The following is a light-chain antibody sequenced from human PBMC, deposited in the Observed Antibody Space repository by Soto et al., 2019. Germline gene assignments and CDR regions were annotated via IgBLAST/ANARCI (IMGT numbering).Light chain of an antibody. CDR3: QAYDYSLTASV. J-gene: IGLJ3*02. CDR2: EVR. Sequence: QSALTQPASVSGSPGQSITISCTGTSSDIGAYKYVSWYQQYPGKAPKLIIYEVRNRPSGVPERFSGSKSGTSASLAITGLQAEDEADYYCQAYDYSLTASVFGGGTKLTVL. CDR1: SSDIGAYKY. V-gene: IGLV2-14*01.